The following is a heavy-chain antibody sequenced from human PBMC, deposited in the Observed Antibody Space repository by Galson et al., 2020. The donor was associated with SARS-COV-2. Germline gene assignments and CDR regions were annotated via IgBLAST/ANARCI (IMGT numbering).Heavy chain of an antibody. J-gene: IGHJ6*02. D-gene: IGHD2-8*02. CDR2: MYYSGNT. V-gene: IGHV4-39*01. CDR3: ARTLKGRDPGGKYYYYGMDV. Sequence: ETSETLSLTCIVSGGSISSSSYYWGWIRQPPGKGLEWIGSMYYSGNTYYSPSLKSRVTISVDTSKNQCSLKLSSVTAADTAVYYCARTLKGRDPGGKYYYYGMDVWGQGTTVTVSS. CDR1: GGSISSSSYY.